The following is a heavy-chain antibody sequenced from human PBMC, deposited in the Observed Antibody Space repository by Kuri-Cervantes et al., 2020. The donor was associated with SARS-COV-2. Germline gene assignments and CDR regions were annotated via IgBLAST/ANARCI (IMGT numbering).Heavy chain of an antibody. CDR2: ISSSSSYI. J-gene: IGHJ4*02. Sequence: GESLKISCAASGFTFSSYSMNWVRQAPGRGLEWVSSISSSSSYIYYADSVKGRFTISRDNAKNPLYLQMNSLRAEDTAVYYCARDRPPYSYGPHPLDYWGQGTLVTVSS. CDR1: GFTFSSYS. D-gene: IGHD5-18*01. V-gene: IGHV3-21*01. CDR3: ARDRPPYSYGPHPLDY.